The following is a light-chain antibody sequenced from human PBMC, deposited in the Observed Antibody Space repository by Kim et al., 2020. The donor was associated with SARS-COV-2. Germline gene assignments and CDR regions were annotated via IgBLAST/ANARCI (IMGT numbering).Light chain of an antibody. CDR2: QDT. CDR1: RLGHKY. Sequence: SYELTQPPSVSVSPGQTASITCSGDRLGHKYVCWYRHKPGQSPEVVIYQDTQRPSGIPERFSGSNSGNTATLNISGTQDVDEADYYCQVWDSTTTVFGGGNQLTVL. CDR3: QVWDSTTTV. V-gene: IGLV3-1*01. J-gene: IGLJ2*01.